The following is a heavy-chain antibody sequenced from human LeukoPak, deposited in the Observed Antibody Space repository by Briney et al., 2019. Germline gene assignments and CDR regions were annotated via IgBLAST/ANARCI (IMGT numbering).Heavy chain of an antibody. Sequence: GSLRLSCAASGFTFNNYAIHWVRQAPGKGLAWVAVISHDGTNTNYADSVKGRFTISRDNSKNTLYLQMNSLRTEDTAVYYCASRDHAAAGTDYWGQGTLVTVSS. CDR3: ASRDHAAAGTDY. V-gene: IGHV3-30-3*01. J-gene: IGHJ4*02. CDR1: GFTFNNYA. D-gene: IGHD6-13*01. CDR2: ISHDGTNT.